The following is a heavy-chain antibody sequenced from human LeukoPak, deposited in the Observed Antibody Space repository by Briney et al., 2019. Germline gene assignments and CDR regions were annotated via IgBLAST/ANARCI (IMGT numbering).Heavy chain of an antibody. CDR3: AKDLDV. Sequence: GGSLRLSCAASGFTFSSYGMHWVRQAPGKGLEWVAVISYDGSNKHYADSVKGRFTISRDNSKNTLYLQMNSLRAEDTAVYYCAKDLDVWGQGTTVTVSS. J-gene: IGHJ6*02. V-gene: IGHV3-30*18. CDR2: ISYDGSNK. CDR1: GFTFSSYG.